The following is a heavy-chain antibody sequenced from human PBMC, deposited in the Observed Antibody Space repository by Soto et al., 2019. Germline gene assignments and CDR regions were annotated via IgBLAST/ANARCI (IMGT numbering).Heavy chain of an antibody. CDR1: GFTFSSYE. J-gene: IGHJ4*02. CDR2: ISSSGSTI. Sequence: PGGSLRLSCAASGFTFSSYEMNWVRQAPGKGLEWVSYISSSGSTIYYADSVKGRFTIPRDNAKNSLYLQMNSLRAEDTAVYYCARGQQLTGDHEAPGYFDYWGQGTLVTVSS. V-gene: IGHV3-48*03. CDR3: ARGQQLTGDHEAPGYFDY. D-gene: IGHD7-27*01.